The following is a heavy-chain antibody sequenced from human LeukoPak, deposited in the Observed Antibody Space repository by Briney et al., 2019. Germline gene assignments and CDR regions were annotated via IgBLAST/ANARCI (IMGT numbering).Heavy chain of an antibody. Sequence: PSETLSLTCTVSGGSIGTDYWSWIRQPPGKRLEWIASINYGGTTYYNPSLKSRATISVDTSKNQFSLRLSSVTAADTAVYLCARYVVYGSGKYYFDYWGQGSLVSVSS. CDR3: ARYVVYGSGKYYFDY. CDR1: GGSIGTDY. D-gene: IGHD3-10*01. V-gene: IGHV4-59*05. J-gene: IGHJ4*02. CDR2: INYGGTT.